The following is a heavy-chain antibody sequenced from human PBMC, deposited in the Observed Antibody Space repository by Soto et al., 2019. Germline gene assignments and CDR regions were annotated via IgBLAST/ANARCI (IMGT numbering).Heavy chain of an antibody. CDR3: ARENLRYFDWLLYGMDV. J-gene: IGHJ6*02. CDR2: ISSSSSTI. D-gene: IGHD3-9*01. CDR1: GFTFSSYS. Sequence: GGSLRLSCAASGFTFSSYSMNWVRQAPGKGLEWVSYISSSSSTIYYADSVKGRFTISRDNAKNSLYLQMNSLRDEDTAVYYCARENLRYFDWLLYGMDVWGQGTTVTVSS. V-gene: IGHV3-48*02.